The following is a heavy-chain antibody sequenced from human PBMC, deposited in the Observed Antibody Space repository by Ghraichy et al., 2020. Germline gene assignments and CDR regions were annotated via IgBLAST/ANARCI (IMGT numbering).Heavy chain of an antibody. Sequence: ASVKVSCKASGYTFTGYYMHWVRQAPGQGLEWMGRINPNSGGTNYAQKFQGRVTMTRDTSISTAYMELSRLRSDDTAVYYCARDHHYYYDSSGYYEVGYWGQGTLVTVSS. CDR2: INPNSGGT. V-gene: IGHV1-2*06. D-gene: IGHD3-22*01. CDR1: GYTFTGYY. J-gene: IGHJ4*02. CDR3: ARDHHYYYDSSGYYEVGY.